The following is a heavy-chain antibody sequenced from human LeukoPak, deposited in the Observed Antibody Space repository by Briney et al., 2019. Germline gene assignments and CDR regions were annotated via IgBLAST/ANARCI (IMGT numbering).Heavy chain of an antibody. CDR1: GYTFTGYY. J-gene: IGHJ3*02. Sequence: ASVKVSCKASGYTFTGYYMHWVRQAPGQGLEWMGWINPNSGGTNYAQKFQGRVTMTRDTSISTAYMELSRLRSDDTAVYYCARAGGDTVVVPAAMDDAFDIWGQGTMVTVSS. D-gene: IGHD2-2*01. V-gene: IGHV1-2*02. CDR3: ARAGGDTVVVPAAMDDAFDI. CDR2: INPNSGGT.